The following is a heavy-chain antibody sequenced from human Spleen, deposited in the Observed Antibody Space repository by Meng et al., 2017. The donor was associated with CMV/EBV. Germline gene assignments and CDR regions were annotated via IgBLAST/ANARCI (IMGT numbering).Heavy chain of an antibody. CDR3: ARDEDSSAFWFDP. CDR1: GYTFSSYD. CDR2: VNPYNGNR. J-gene: IGHJ5*02. V-gene: IGHV1-18*01. D-gene: IGHD3-22*01. Sequence: ASVKVSCKASGYTFSSYDISWVRQAPGQGLEWMGWVNPYNGNRSYAQKFQGRVTMATDTSTGTAYMELRSLRSDDTAVYYCARDEDSSAFWFDPWGQGTLVTVSS.